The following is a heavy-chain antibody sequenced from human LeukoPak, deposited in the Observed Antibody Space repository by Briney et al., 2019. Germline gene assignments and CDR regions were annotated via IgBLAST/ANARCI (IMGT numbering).Heavy chain of an antibody. CDR2: ISYYGSNK. CDR1: GFTFSSYA. D-gene: IGHD4-23*01. CDR3: ARGATVVTADY. V-gene: IGHV3-30-3*01. Sequence: GGPLRLSCAASGFTFSSYAMHWVRQAPGKGLEWVTVISYYGSNKYYADSVKGRFTISRDNSKNTLYLQMNSLRAEDTAVYYCARGATVVTADYWGQETLVTVSS. J-gene: IGHJ4*02.